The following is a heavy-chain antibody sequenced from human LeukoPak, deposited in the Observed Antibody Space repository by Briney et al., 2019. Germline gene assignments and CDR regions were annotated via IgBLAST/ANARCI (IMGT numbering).Heavy chain of an antibody. V-gene: IGHV1-18*01. CDR1: GYTFTSYG. CDR2: ISAYNGDT. D-gene: IGHD3-10*01. CDR3: ARDPDSGSGSYSTIDAFDI. J-gene: IGHJ3*02. Sequence: ASVKVSCKASGYTFTSYGFSWVRQAPGQGLEWMGWISAYNGDTKYALNLQGRVTMTTDTSTSTAYMELRSLRSDDTAVYYCARDPDSGSGSYSTIDAFDIWGQGTMVTVSS.